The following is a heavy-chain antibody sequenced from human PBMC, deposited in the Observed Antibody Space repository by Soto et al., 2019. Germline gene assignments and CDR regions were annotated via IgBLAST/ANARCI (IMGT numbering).Heavy chain of an antibody. Sequence: SETLSLTCTVSGGSISSGDYYWSWIRRPPGKGLEWIGYIYYSGSTYYNPSLKSRVTISVDTSKNQFSLKLSSVTAADTAVYYCARRSDYGDYLDYWGQGTLVTVSS. CDR2: IYYSGST. CDR1: GGSISSGDYY. V-gene: IGHV4-30-4*01. CDR3: ARRSDYGDYLDY. D-gene: IGHD4-17*01. J-gene: IGHJ4*02.